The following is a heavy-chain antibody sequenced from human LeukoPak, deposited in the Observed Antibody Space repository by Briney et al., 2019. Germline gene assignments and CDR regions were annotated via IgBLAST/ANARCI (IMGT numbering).Heavy chain of an antibody. CDR1: GGSISSYY. CDR2: IYYSGST. Sequence: SETLSLTCTVSGGSISSYYWSWIRQPPGKGLEWIGYIYYSGSTNYNPSLKSRVTISVDTSKNQFSLKLSSVTAADTAVYYCARGRTYYDILTGSGRYYFDYWGQGTLVTVSS. J-gene: IGHJ4*02. D-gene: IGHD3-9*01. CDR3: ARGRTYYDILTGSGRYYFDY. V-gene: IGHV4-59*12.